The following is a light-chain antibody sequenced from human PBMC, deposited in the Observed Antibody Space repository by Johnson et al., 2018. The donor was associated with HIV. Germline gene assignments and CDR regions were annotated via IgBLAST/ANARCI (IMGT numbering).Light chain of an antibody. V-gene: IGLV1-51*01. CDR1: SSNIGNNY. Sequence: QSVLTQPPSVSAAPGQKVTISCSGSSSNIGNNYVSWYQQLPGTAPKLLIYDNNKRPSGIPDRFSGSKSGTSATLGITGLQTGDAADYYCGTWDSILSATDVFGTGTKVTVL. J-gene: IGLJ1*01. CDR2: DNN. CDR3: GTWDSILSATDV.